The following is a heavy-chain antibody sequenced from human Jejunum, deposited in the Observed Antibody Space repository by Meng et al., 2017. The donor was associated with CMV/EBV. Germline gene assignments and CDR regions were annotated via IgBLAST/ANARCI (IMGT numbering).Heavy chain of an antibody. J-gene: IGHJ4*02. CDR1: GSINTGGNF. CDR2: IYYFRGGT. Sequence: GSINTGGNFWSWIRQHPGKGLEWIGNIYYFRGGTNYNPSFKSRVTISMDTSKNQFSLKLTSVTAADTAVYYCARLLWSGDVYCDYWGQGTLVTVSS. CDR3: ARLLWSGDVYCDY. V-gene: IGHV4-31*02. D-gene: IGHD3-3*01.